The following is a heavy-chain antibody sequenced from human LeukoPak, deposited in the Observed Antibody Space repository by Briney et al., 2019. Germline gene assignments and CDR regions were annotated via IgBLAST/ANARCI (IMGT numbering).Heavy chain of an antibody. CDR3: ARGDRRDIVVDILTDHFGMDV. J-gene: IGHJ6*04. CDR2: IIPIFGTA. Sequence: SVKVSCKASGGTFSSYAISWVRQAPGQGLEWMGGIIPIFGTANYAQKFQGRVTITADESTSTAYMELSSLRSEDTAVYYCARGDRRDIVVDILTDHFGMDVWGKGTTVTVSS. D-gene: IGHD2-2*01. V-gene: IGHV1-69*13. CDR1: GGTFSSYA.